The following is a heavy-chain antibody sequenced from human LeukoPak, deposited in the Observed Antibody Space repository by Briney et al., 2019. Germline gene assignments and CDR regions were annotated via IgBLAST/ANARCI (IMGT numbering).Heavy chain of an antibody. D-gene: IGHD2-15*01. Sequence: ASVKVSFKTSRYTFTSYYVNWVRQAPGQGLEWMGMINPSGGSTSYAQKFQGRVTMTRDTSTSTVYMELNSLTSEDTALYYCARDRSPSARYFNYWGQGTLVTVSS. V-gene: IGHV1-46*01. CDR2: INPSGGST. CDR3: ARDRSPSARYFNY. J-gene: IGHJ4*02. CDR1: RYTFTSYY.